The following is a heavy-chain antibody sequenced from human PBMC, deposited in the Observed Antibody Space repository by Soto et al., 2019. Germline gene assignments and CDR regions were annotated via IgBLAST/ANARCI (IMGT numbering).Heavy chain of an antibody. V-gene: IGHV4-59*08. CDR2: IYYSGST. CDR3: ARLRDCSSTSCYRVDY. CDR1: GGSISSYY. D-gene: IGHD2-2*01. Sequence: SETLSLTCTVSGGSISSYYWSWIRQPPGKALERIGYIYYSGSTNYNPSLKSRVTISVDTSKIHFSLKLSAVTAADTAVYYCARLRDCSSTSCYRVDYWGQGTLVTVSS. J-gene: IGHJ4*02.